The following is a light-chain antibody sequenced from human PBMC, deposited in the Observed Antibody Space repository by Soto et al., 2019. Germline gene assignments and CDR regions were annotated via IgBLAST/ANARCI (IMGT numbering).Light chain of an antibody. CDR1: QSISSW. Sequence: DIQMTQSPSTLSASVGDRVTITCRAIQSISSWLAWYQQKPGKAPKLLINKASSLESGVPSRFSGSGSGTEFTLTISSLQPDDFATYYCQHFNSYPWTFGQGTKVDIK. J-gene: IGKJ1*01. CDR3: QHFNSYPWT. CDR2: KAS. V-gene: IGKV1-5*03.